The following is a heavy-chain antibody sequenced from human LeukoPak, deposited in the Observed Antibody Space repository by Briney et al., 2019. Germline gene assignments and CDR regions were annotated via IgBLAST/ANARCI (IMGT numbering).Heavy chain of an antibody. CDR2: ISYDGSNK. CDR3: ARDSQWY. D-gene: IGHD6-19*01. J-gene: IGHJ4*02. CDR1: GFTFSSYA. Sequence: GGSLRLSCAASGFTFSSYAMHWVRQAPGKGLEWVAVISYDGSNKYYADSVKGRFTISRDNSKNTLYLQMNSLRAEDTAVYYCARDSQWYWGQGTLVTVSS. V-gene: IGHV3-30-3*01.